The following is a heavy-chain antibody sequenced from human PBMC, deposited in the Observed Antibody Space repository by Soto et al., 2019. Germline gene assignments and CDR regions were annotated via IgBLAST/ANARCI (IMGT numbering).Heavy chain of an antibody. CDR3: ARGASVVDGSFDI. D-gene: IGHD2-15*01. CDR2: IYHSGST. Sequence: QLQLQESGSGLVKPSQTLSLTCAVSGGSISSGGYSWSWIRQPPGQVLEWIGYIYHSGSTYYNPSLKSRVTISVDRSKNQFSLKLSSVTAADTAVYYCARGASVVDGSFDIWGQGTMVTVSS. V-gene: IGHV4-30-2*01. J-gene: IGHJ3*02. CDR1: GGSISSGGYS.